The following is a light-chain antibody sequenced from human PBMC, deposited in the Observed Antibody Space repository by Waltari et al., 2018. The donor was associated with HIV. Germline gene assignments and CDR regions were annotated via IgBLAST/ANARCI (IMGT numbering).Light chain of an antibody. V-gene: IGLV8-61*01. CDR1: SGSVSGRSS. Sequence: QTVVTQESSLSVSPGGTVTLTCGLSSGSVSGRSSPRWYQQTPGQAPRTLTHNTSTRSSGVPDRCSGSILGNKAALTISGAQADDECDYHCVLYVGSGIWVFGGGTKLTVL. J-gene: IGLJ3*02. CDR2: NTS. CDR3: VLYVGSGIWV.